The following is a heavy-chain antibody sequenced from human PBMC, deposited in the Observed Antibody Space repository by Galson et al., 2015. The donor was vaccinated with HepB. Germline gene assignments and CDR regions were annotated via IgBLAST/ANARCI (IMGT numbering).Heavy chain of an antibody. CDR3: ARVGDTAVVDFDY. V-gene: IGHV1-2*02. J-gene: IGHJ4*02. Sequence: SVKVSCKASGYTFTGYYMHWVRQAPGQGLERMGWINSKSGGTNYAQKFKGRVFMTRDTSISTAYMELYSLRSDDTAVYYCARVGDTAVVDFDYWGQGTLVTVSS. CDR1: GYTFTGYY. CDR2: INSKSGGT. D-gene: IGHD5-18*01.